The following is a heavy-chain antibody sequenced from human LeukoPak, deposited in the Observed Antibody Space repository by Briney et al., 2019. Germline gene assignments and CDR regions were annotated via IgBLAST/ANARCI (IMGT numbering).Heavy chain of an antibody. J-gene: IGHJ5*02. CDR2: INHSGST. Sequence: PSETLSLTCAVYGGPFSGYYWSWIRQPPGKGLEWIGEINHSGSTNYNPSLKSRVTISVDTSKNQFSLKLSSVTAADTAVYYCARGFPSGYCSSTSCGGFDPWGQGTLVTVSS. CDR1: GGPFSGYY. CDR3: ARGFPSGYCSSTSCGGFDP. V-gene: IGHV4-34*01. D-gene: IGHD2-2*01.